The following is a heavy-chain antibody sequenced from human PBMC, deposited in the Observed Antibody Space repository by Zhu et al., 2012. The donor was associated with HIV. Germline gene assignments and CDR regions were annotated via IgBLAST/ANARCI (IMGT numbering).Heavy chain of an antibody. CDR2: IYYTGTT. CDR1: GYSISSAYS. J-gene: IGHJ5*02. D-gene: IGHD3-10*01. V-gene: IGHV4-38-2*02. CDR3: ARDIWFVSYWGSWFDL. Sequence: QVHLQESGPGLVKPSETLSLTCTVSGYSISSAYSWGWIRQLPGMGLEWIGSIYYTGTTYYNPSLKSRVIISADTSKNHFSLQLNSVTATDTAVYYCARDIWFVSYWGSWFDLWGQGIPVTVSS.